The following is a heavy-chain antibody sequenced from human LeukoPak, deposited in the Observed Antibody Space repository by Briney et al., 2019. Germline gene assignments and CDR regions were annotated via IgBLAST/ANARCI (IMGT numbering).Heavy chain of an antibody. Sequence: GGSLRLSCAASGFTFSSYEMNWVRQAPGKGLEWVSYISSSGSTIYYADSVKGRFTISRDNAKNSLYLQMNSLRAEDTAVYYCAGTQFDYLWGRPYYFHYWGQGTLVTVSS. V-gene: IGHV3-48*03. J-gene: IGHJ4*02. CDR3: AGTQFDYLWGRPYYFHY. CDR2: ISSSGSTI. D-gene: IGHD3-16*01. CDR1: GFTFSSYE.